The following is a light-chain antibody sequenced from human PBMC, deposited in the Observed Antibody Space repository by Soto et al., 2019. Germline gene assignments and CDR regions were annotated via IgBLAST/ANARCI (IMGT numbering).Light chain of an antibody. V-gene: IGLV2-8*01. CDR2: EVN. Sequence: QSVLTQPPSASGSPGQSVTISCTGTSSDVGGYNYVSWYQQHPGKAPKLMIYEVNKRPSGVPDRFSGSKSGNSASLTVSGLQAEYEADYYCSSYAGSDNFVFGTGTKLTVL. J-gene: IGLJ1*01. CDR1: SSDVGGYNY. CDR3: SSYAGSDNFV.